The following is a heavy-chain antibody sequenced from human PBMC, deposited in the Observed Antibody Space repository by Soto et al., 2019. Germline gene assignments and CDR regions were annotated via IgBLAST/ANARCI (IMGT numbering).Heavy chain of an antibody. CDR3: ARAVAVPADFDY. CDR2: INAGNGNT. Sequence: ASVKVYCKASGYTFTGYAMHWVRQAPGHRLEWMGWINAGNGNTKYSQKFQGRVTITRDTSASTTYMELSSLRSEDTAVYYCARAVAVPADFDYWGQGTLVTVSS. V-gene: IGHV1-3*01. D-gene: IGHD6-19*01. J-gene: IGHJ4*02. CDR1: GYTFTGYA.